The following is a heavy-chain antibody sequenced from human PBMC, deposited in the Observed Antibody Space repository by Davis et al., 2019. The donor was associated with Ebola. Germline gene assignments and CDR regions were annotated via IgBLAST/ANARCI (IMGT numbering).Heavy chain of an antibody. J-gene: IGHJ4*02. CDR2: ISSSSSYI. D-gene: IGHD3-22*01. CDR1: GFTFSSYE. Sequence: GESLKISCAASGFTFSSYEMNCVRQAPGKGLEWVSSISSSSSYIYYADSVKGRFTISRDNAKNSLYLQMNSLRDEDTAVYYCAREGYYDSSGYSFEVIDYWGQGTLVTVSS. V-gene: IGHV3-21*01. CDR3: AREGYYDSSGYSFEVIDY.